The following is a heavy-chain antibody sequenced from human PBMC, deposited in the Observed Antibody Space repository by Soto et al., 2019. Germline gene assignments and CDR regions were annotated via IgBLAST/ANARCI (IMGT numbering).Heavy chain of an antibody. CDR2: ISGSGGST. D-gene: IGHD3-9*01. CDR3: AKPNPGQYYDILTGYWDF. Sequence: GVSLRLSCAASGFTFSSYAMSWVRQAPGKGLEWVSAISGSGGSTYYADSVKGRFTISRDNSKNTLYLQMNSLRAEDTAVYYCAKPNPGQYYDILTGYWDFWGQGTLVTVSS. J-gene: IGHJ4*02. V-gene: IGHV3-23*01. CDR1: GFTFSSYA.